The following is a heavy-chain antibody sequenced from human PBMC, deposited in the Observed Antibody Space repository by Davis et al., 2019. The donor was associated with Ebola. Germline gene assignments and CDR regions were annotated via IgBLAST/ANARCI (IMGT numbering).Heavy chain of an antibody. V-gene: IGHV4-59*12. CDR1: GGSISSYY. CDR2: IYYSGST. Sequence: MPGGSLRLSCTVSGGSISSYYWSWIRQPPGKGLEWIGYIYYSGSTNYNPSLKSRVTISVDTSKNQFSLKLSSVTAADTAVYYCAREGYCSGGSCYGVDHAFDIWGQGTMVTVSS. J-gene: IGHJ3*02. CDR3: AREGYCSGGSCYGVDHAFDI. D-gene: IGHD2-15*01.